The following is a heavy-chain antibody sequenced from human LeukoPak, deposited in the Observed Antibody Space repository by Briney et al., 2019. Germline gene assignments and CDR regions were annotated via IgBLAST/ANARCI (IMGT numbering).Heavy chain of an antibody. V-gene: IGHV1-69*13. CDR1: GGTFSSYA. J-gene: IGHJ4*02. D-gene: IGHD6-6*01. Sequence: GASVKVSCKASGGTFSSYAISWVRQAPGQGLEWMGGIIPIFGTANYAQKFQGRVTITADESTSTAYMELSSLRSEDTAVYYCASNVVGGSSSVFDYWGQGTLVTVSS. CDR3: ASNVVGGSSSVFDY. CDR2: IIPIFGTA.